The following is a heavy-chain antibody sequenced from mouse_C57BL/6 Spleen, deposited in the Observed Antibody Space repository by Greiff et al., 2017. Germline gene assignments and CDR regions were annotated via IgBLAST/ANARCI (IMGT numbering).Heavy chain of an antibody. Sequence: QVQLQQSGPELVKPGASVKISCKASGYTFTDYYINWVKQRPGQGLEWIGWIFPGSGSTYYNEKFKGKATLPVDKSSSPASMLLRSLTSADSAVYFGARERDYYGSSPYDAMDYGGKGTSVTVAS. CDR1: GYTFTDYY. D-gene: IGHD1-1*01. CDR3: ARERDYYGSSPYDAMDY. V-gene: IGHV1-75*01. J-gene: IGHJ4*01. CDR2: IFPGSGST.